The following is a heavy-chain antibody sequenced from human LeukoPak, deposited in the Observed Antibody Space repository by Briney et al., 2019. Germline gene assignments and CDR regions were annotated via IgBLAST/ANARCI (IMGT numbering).Heavy chain of an antibody. V-gene: IGHV3-66*01. CDR3: ARDRTPATRGFDI. J-gene: IGHJ3*02. D-gene: IGHD1-26*01. Sequence: GGSLRLSCAASVFTVSTNYMNWVRQAPGKGLEWVSVLFSGGSTYYADSVKGRFTISRDNSKNTVYLQMNSLRAEDTAVYYCARDRTPATRGFDIWGQGTMVTVSS. CDR1: VFTVSTNY. CDR2: LFSGGST.